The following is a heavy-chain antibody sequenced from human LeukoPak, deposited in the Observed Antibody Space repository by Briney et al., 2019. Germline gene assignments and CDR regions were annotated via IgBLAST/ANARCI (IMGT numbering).Heavy chain of an antibody. V-gene: IGHV4-59*08. J-gene: IGHJ4*02. CDR1: GGSVSSYF. CDR3: ARLTKYSGTWYADY. CDR2: IFYTGST. D-gene: IGHD1-26*01. Sequence: SETLSLTCTVSGGSVSSYFWGWIRQPPGKGLEWIGYIFYTGSTNYNPSLKTRVTISVDTSENQFSLKLTSVTAADTAVYYCARLTKYSGTWYADYWGQGTLVTVSS.